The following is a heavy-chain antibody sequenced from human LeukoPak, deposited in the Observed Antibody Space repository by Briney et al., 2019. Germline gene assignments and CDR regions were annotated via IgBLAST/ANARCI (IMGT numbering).Heavy chain of an antibody. Sequence: GASVKVSCKASGYTFTSYGISWVRQAPGQGLEWMGWISAYNGNTNYAQKLQGRVTMTTDTSTSTAYMELRSLRSDDTAVYYCATAGYCSSTSCYLDYMDVWGKGTTVTVSS. J-gene: IGHJ6*03. CDR1: GYTFTSYG. D-gene: IGHD2-2*01. CDR3: ATAGYCSSTSCYLDYMDV. CDR2: ISAYNGNT. V-gene: IGHV1-18*01.